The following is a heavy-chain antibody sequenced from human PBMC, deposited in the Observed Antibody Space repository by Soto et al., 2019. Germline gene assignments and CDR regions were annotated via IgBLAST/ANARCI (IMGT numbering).Heavy chain of an antibody. V-gene: IGHV4-34*01. CDR3: ARCRRISRGLYCSSTSCSVPWFDP. D-gene: IGHD2-2*01. CDR2: INHSGST. CDR1: GGSFSGYY. Sequence: SETLSLTCAVYGGSFSGYYWSWIRQPPGKGLEWIGEINHSGSTNYNPSLKSRVTISVDTSKNQFSLKLSSVTAADTAVYYCARCRRISRGLYCSSTSCSVPWFDPWGQGTLVTVSS. J-gene: IGHJ5*02.